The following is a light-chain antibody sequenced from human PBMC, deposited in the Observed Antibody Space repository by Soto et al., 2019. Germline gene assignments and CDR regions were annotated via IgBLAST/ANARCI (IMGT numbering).Light chain of an antibody. Sequence: EIVLTQSPGTLSLSPGERATLSCRASQSVSSSYLAWYQQKPDQAPRLLIYGASSRATGIPDRFSGSGSGTDFTLTISRLEPEDFAVYYCQQYSSSLSITFGQGTRLEIK. CDR2: GAS. V-gene: IGKV3-20*01. J-gene: IGKJ5*01. CDR1: QSVSSSY. CDR3: QQYSSSLSIT.